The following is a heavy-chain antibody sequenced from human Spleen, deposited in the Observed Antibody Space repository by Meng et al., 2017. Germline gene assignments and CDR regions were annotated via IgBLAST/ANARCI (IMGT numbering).Heavy chain of an antibody. CDR1: GFTFRGYW. Sequence: GESLKISCAASGFTFRGYWMSWVRQAPGKGLEWVANIHQDGSEKYYVDSVKGRFTISRHNSKNTLYLQMNSLRAEDTAVYYCARARTRYSTVTTGPYFDYWGQGTLVTVSS. V-gene: IGHV3-7*03. CDR3: ARARTRYSTVTTGPYFDY. CDR2: IHQDGSEK. D-gene: IGHD4-17*01. J-gene: IGHJ4*02.